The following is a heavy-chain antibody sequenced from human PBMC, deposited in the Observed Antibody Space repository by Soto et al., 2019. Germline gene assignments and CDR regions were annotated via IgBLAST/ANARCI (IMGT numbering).Heavy chain of an antibody. CDR2: IYSGGST. CDR1: GFTVSSNY. V-gene: IGHV3-53*01. CDR3: ASAYSSSFYYYYGMDV. J-gene: IGHJ6*02. Sequence: PGGSLRLSCAASGFTVSSNYMSWVRQAPGKGLEWVSVIYSGGSTYYADSVKGRFTISRDNSKNTLYLQMNSLRAEDTAVYYCASAYSSSFYYYYGMDVWGPGTTVTVSS. D-gene: IGHD6-6*01.